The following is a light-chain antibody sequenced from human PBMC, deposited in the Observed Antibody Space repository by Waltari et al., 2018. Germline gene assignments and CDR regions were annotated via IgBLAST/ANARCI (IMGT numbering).Light chain of an antibody. V-gene: IGKV3-20*01. J-gene: IGKJ1*01. Sequence: EVVLTQSPGPLSLSTGERATLSCRASQSIGRYLVWYQQRPVKAPRLLIYAASTRATGIPDRFSGSGSGTDFTLTISRLEPEDFAVYYCQNHERLPATFGQGTKVEIK. CDR1: QSIGRY. CDR2: AAS. CDR3: QNHERLPAT.